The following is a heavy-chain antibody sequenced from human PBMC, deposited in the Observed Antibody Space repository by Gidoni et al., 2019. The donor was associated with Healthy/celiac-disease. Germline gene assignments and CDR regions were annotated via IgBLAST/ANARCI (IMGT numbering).Heavy chain of an antibody. CDR3: ARENLEATNAAFDY. V-gene: IGHV3-33*01. CDR1: GFTFSSYG. D-gene: IGHD6-13*01. J-gene: IGHJ4*02. Sequence: QVQLVESGGGVVQPGRSLRLSCAASGFTFSSYGMHWVRQAPGKGLEWVAVIWYDGSNKYYADSVKGRFTISRDNSKNTLYLQMNSLRAEDTAVYYCARENLEATNAAFDYWGQGTLVTVSS. CDR2: IWYDGSNK.